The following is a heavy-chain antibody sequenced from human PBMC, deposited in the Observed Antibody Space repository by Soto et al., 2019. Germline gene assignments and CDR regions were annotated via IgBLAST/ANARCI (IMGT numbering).Heavy chain of an antibody. Sequence: SETLSLTCTVSGGSISSYYWSWIRQPPGKGLERIGYIYYSGSTNYNPSLKSRVTISVDTSKNQFSLKLSSVTAADTAVYYCASSEGYCSGGSCPFDYWGQGTLVTVS. V-gene: IGHV4-59*01. CDR1: GGSISSYY. CDR2: IYYSGST. D-gene: IGHD2-15*01. J-gene: IGHJ4*02. CDR3: ASSEGYCSGGSCPFDY.